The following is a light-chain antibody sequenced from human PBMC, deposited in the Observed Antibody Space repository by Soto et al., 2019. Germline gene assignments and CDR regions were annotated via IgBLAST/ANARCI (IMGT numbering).Light chain of an antibody. CDR1: ISDVGSYNL. J-gene: IGLJ1*01. V-gene: IGLV2-23*01. CDR2: EGS. CDR3: CSYAGSSTSFSV. Sequence: QSLLTQAACVSGSPGQSITMSCTGTISDVGSYNLVSWYQQHPGKAPKLMIYEGSKRPSGVSNRFSGSKSGNTASLTISGLQAEEEADYYCCSYAGSSTSFSVFGTGTKVTVL.